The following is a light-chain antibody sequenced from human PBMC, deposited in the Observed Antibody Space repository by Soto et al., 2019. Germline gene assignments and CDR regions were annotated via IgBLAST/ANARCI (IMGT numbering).Light chain of an antibody. CDR3: QQYKTWPWT. CDR1: QSVNSN. J-gene: IGKJ1*01. V-gene: IGKV3-15*01. CDR2: YAS. Sequence: EIVMTQSPATLSVSPGERATLSCRASQSVNSNLAWYQRKRGQAPRLLIFYASTRAPGIPSGFSGSGSGTEFTLTISSLQSEDFAVYYCQQYKTWPWTFGQGTEVEIK.